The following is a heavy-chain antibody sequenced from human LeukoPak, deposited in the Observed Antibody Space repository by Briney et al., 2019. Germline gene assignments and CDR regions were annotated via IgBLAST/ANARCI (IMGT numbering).Heavy chain of an antibody. CDR2: INPNSGGT. D-gene: IGHD3-3*01. J-gene: IGHJ4*02. Sequence: GASVKVSCKASGYTFTGYYMHWVRQAPGQGLEWMGWINPNSGGTNYAQKFQGRVTMTTDTSTSTAYMELRSLRSDDTAVYYCARLRPLRFLEWQNARDFDYWGQGTLVTVSS. CDR3: ARLRPLRFLEWQNARDFDY. CDR1: GYTFTGYY. V-gene: IGHV1-2*02.